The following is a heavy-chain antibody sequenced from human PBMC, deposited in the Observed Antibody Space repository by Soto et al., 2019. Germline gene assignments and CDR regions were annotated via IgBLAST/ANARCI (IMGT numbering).Heavy chain of an antibody. V-gene: IGHV1-18*01. Sequence: QVQLVQSGAELKKPGASVKVSCKASDNTFFNYGFTWVRQAPRQGLEWMGWISAYNGNTNYAQKLKSRLTMTTDTSTSTDYMELRSLTSDDTAVYYCARTDPPYSSASVYQYYYYGMDVWGQGTTVTVSS. CDR2: ISAYNGNT. CDR1: DNTFFNYG. D-gene: IGHD6-6*01. J-gene: IGHJ6*02. CDR3: ARTDPPYSSASVYQYYYYGMDV.